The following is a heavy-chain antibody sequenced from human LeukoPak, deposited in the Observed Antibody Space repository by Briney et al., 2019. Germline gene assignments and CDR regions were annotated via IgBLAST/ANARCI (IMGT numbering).Heavy chain of an antibody. Sequence: ASVKVSCKASGYTFTSYDINWVRQATGQGLEWMGWMNPNSGNTGYAQKFQGRVTITRNTSISTAYMELSSLRSEDTAVYYCARGGIQLWLLRRTDWFDPWGQGTLVTVSS. CDR3: ARGGIQLWLLRRTDWFDP. J-gene: IGHJ5*02. D-gene: IGHD5-18*01. CDR2: MNPNSGNT. V-gene: IGHV1-8*03. CDR1: GYTFTSYD.